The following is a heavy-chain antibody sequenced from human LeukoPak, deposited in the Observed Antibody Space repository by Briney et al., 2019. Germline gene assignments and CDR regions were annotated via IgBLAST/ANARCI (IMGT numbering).Heavy chain of an antibody. CDR1: GYSFTNYG. D-gene: IGHD3-22*01. CDR3: ARQLDYYDKRDY. Sequence: GESLKISCKGSGYSFTNYGISWVRQMPGKGLEWMGRIDPSDSYSNYGPSFQGHVTNSADRSISTAYLQWRSLKASDTAMYYCARQLDYYDKRDYWGQGTLVTVAS. J-gene: IGHJ4*02. V-gene: IGHV5-10-1*01. CDR2: IDPSDSYS.